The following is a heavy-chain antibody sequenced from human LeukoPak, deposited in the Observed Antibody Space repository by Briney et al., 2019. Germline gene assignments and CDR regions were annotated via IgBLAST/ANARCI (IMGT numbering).Heavy chain of an antibody. CDR1: GGSISSGSYY. CDR3: ARDQGEKSAYYDILTGYYAFDI. D-gene: IGHD3-9*01. J-gene: IGHJ3*02. V-gene: IGHV4-61*02. CDR2: IYTSGST. Sequence: SETLSLTCTVSGGSISSGSYYWSWIRQPAGKGLEWSGRIYTSGSTNYNPSLKSRVTISVDTSKNQLSLKLSSVTAADTAVYYCARDQGEKSAYYDILTGYYAFDIWGQGTMVTVSS.